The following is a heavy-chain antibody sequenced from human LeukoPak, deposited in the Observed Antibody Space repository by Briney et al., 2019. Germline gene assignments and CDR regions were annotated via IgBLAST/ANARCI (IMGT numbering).Heavy chain of an antibody. V-gene: IGHV1-69*13. CDR2: IIPIFGTA. J-gene: IGHJ6*02. Sequence: ASVKVSCKASGGTFSSYAISWVRQAPGQGLEWMGGIIPIFGTANYAQKFQGRVTITADESTSTAYMELSSLRSEDTAVYYCAQRGGYCSNTSCPHIYYYYGMDVWGQGTTVTVSS. CDR1: GGTFSSYA. D-gene: IGHD2-2*03. CDR3: AQRGGYCSNTSCPHIYYYYGMDV.